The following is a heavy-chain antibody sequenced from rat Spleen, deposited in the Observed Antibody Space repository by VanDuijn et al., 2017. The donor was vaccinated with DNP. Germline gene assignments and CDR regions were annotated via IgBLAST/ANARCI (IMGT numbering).Heavy chain of an antibody. CDR1: GFTFSDYA. J-gene: IGHJ4*01. Sequence: EVQLVESGGGLVQPGRSLKLSCVASGFTFSDYAMAWVRQAPKRGLEWVATISYDGLRTYYRDSVKGRFTISRDDAKSTLFLQMDSLRSEDTATYYCARDNYVTYGAMDPWGQGTSVTVSS. CDR2: ISYDGLRT. D-gene: IGHD1-11*01. CDR3: ARDNYVTYGAMDP. V-gene: IGHV5-7*01.